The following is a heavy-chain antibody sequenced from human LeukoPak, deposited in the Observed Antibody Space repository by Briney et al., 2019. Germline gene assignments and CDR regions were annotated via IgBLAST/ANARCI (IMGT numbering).Heavy chain of an antibody. D-gene: IGHD4-17*01. J-gene: IGHJ6*03. V-gene: IGHV3-48*04. CDR3: ARGHTDDYGDPEYFYYYYYMDV. CDR1: GFTFSSYS. CDR2: ISSSSSTI. Sequence: GGSLRLSCAASGFTFSSYSMNWVRQAPGKGLEWVSYISSSSSTIYYADSVKGRFTISRDNAKNSLYLQMNSLRAEDTAVYYCARGHTDDYGDPEYFYYYYYMDVWGQGTLVTVSS.